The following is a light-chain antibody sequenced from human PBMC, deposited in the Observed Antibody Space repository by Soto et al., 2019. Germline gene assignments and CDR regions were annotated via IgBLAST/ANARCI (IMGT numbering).Light chain of an antibody. CDR1: QSVSSGY. CDR3: QQYGGSPRT. J-gene: IGKJ1*01. V-gene: IGKV3-20*01. Sequence: EIVLTQSPGTLSLSPGERGTLSCRASQSVSSGYLAWYQQKPGQAPRLLIYDASSRATGIPGRFSGSGSGTDFTLTISRLEPEDFAVYYCQQYGGSPRTFGQGTKVDIK. CDR2: DAS.